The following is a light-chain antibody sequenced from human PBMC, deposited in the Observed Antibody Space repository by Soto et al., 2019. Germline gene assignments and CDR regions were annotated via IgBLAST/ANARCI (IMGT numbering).Light chain of an antibody. CDR2: DVS. V-gene: IGLV2-14*01. CDR3: SSYTTSSTYV. Sequence: QSVLTQPASVSGSPGQSIAISCTGTSSDVGGYNHVSWYQQHSGKAPKLMIYDVSNRPSGVSNRFSGSKSGNTASLSISGLQAEDEADYYCSSYTTSSTYVFGTGTKVTVL. J-gene: IGLJ1*01. CDR1: SSDVGGYNH.